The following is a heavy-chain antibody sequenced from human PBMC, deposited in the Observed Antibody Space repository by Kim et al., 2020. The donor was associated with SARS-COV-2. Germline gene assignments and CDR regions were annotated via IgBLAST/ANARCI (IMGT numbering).Heavy chain of an antibody. V-gene: IGHV3-30*18. CDR2: ISYDGSNK. CDR3: AKPQSSVAAIFDY. Sequence: GGSLRLSCAASGFTFSSYGMHWVRQAPGKGLEWVAVISYDGSNKYYADSVKGRFTISRDNSKNTLYLQMNSLRAEDTAVYYCAKPQSSVAAIFDYWGQGTLVTVSS. J-gene: IGHJ4*02. D-gene: IGHD6-19*01. CDR1: GFTFSSYG.